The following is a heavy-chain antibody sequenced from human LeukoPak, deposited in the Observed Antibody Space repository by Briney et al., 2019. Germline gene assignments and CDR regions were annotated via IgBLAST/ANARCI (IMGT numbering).Heavy chain of an antibody. D-gene: IGHD1-1*01. Sequence: GGSLRLSCAVSGLTFRNYWMHWVRQAPGKGLVWVSRINGDGSDISYADSVKGRFTISRDNAKNTLSLQMNSLTDDDTALYYCTGGFGHNWSPFENWGQGALVTVSS. CDR3: TGGFGHNWSPFEN. J-gene: IGHJ4*02. CDR1: GLTFRNYW. V-gene: IGHV3-74*01. CDR2: INGDGSDI.